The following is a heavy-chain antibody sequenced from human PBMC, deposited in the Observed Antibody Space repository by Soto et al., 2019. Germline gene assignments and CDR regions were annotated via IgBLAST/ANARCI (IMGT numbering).Heavy chain of an antibody. J-gene: IGHJ4*02. CDR1: GGTFSGYY. Sequence: PSETLSLTCAVYGGTFSGYYWSWIRQPPGKGLEWIGEINHSGSTNYNPSLKSRVTISVDTSKNQFSLKLSSVTAADTAVYYCARVAYDILTGYSPFDYWGQGTLVTVSS. CDR3: ARVAYDILTGYSPFDY. V-gene: IGHV4-34*01. CDR2: INHSGST. D-gene: IGHD3-9*01.